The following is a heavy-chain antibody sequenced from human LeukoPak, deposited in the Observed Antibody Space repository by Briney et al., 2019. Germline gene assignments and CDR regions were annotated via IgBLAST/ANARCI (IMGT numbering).Heavy chain of an antibody. D-gene: IGHD5-24*01. CDR3: ASQEDEDY. V-gene: IGHV3-48*01. CDR1: GFTFSSYS. J-gene: IGHJ4*02. Sequence: GGSLRLSCAASGFTFSSYSMNWVRQAPGKGLEWVSYISSSSSTIYYAGSVKGRFTISRDNAKNSLYLQMNSLRAEDTAVYYCASQEDEDYWGQGTLVTVSS. CDR2: ISSSSSTI.